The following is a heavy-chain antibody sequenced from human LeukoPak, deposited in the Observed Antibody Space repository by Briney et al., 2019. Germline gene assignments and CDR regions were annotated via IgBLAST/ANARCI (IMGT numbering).Heavy chain of an antibody. CDR2: IYHSGST. Sequence: PSGTLSLTCAVSGGSISSSNWWSWVRQPPGKGLEWIGEIYHSGSTNYNPSLKSRVTISVDTSKNQFSLKLSSVTAADTAVYYCARDQGGYISGPYYYGMDVWGQGTTVTVSS. V-gene: IGHV4-4*02. CDR3: ARDQGGYISGPYYYGMDV. D-gene: IGHD5-12*01. CDR1: GGSISSSNW. J-gene: IGHJ6*02.